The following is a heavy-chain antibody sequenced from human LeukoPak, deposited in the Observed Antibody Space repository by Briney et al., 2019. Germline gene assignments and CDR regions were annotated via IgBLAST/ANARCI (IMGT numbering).Heavy chain of an antibody. CDR1: GYSFTSYW. Sequence: GESLKISCKGSGYSFTSYWIGWVRQMPGKGLEWMGIIYPGDSDTRYSPSFQGQVTISADKSISTAYLQWSSLEASDTAMYYCARHLSSHSSTMDGDYWGQGTLVTVSS. CDR2: IYPGDSDT. J-gene: IGHJ4*02. CDR3: ARHLSSHSSTMDGDY. V-gene: IGHV5-51*01. D-gene: IGHD2-2*01.